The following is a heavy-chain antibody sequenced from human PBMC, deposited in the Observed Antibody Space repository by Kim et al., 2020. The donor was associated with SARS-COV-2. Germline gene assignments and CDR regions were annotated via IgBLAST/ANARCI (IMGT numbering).Heavy chain of an antibody. Sequence: SETLSLTCTVSGVSLTSYYWSWVRQPPGKGLEWIGYIYYYSGSTDYNPSLKSRVTISLDTSDKQFSLHLSSVTAADTAVYYCAADYGDRTFFDYWGQGIPVTVSS. V-gene: IGHV4-59*03. J-gene: IGHJ4*02. CDR2: IYYYSGST. D-gene: IGHD4-17*01. CDR3: AADYGDRTFFDY. CDR1: GVSLTSYY.